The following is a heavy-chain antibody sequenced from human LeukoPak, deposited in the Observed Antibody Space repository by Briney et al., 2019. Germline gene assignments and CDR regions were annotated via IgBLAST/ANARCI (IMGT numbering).Heavy chain of an antibody. CDR1: GGSISSYY. Sequence: PSETLSLTCTVSGGSISSYYWSWIRQPPGKGLEWIGYIYYSGSTNYNPSLKSRVTISVDTSKNQFSLKLSSVTAADTAVYYCARFGYSYVIDAFDIWGQGTMVTVSS. CDR3: ARFGYSYVIDAFDI. D-gene: IGHD5-18*01. V-gene: IGHV4-59*01. CDR2: IYYSGST. J-gene: IGHJ3*02.